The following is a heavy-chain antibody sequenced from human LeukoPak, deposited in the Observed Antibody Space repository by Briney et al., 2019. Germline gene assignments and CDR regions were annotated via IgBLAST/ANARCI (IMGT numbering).Heavy chain of an antibody. CDR2: INTNTGNP. CDR1: GYTFTSYA. V-gene: IGHV7-4-1*02. D-gene: IGHD6-13*01. Sequence: ASVKVSCMASGYTFTSYAMNWVRQAPGQGLEWMGWINTNTGNPTYAQGFTGRFVSSLDTSVSTAYLQISSLKAEDTAVYYCAREGVYSSSWYGDYWGQGTLVTVSS. J-gene: IGHJ4*02. CDR3: AREGVYSSSWYGDY.